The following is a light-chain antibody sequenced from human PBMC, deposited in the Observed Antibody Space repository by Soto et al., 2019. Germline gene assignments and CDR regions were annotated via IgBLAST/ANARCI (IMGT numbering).Light chain of an antibody. V-gene: IGKV1-33*01. CDR2: DAS. CDR1: QDISNY. CDR3: QHYDNLPRYT. Sequence: DIQMTQSPSSLSASVGDRVTITCQASQDISNYLNWYQQKPGKAPKLLIYDASNLETGVPSRFSGGGSGTHFTFTISNLQPEDIATYYCQHYDNLPRYTFGLGTKLEIK. J-gene: IGKJ2*01.